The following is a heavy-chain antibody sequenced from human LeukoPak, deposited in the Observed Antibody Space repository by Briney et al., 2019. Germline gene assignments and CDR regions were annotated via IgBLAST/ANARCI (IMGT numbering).Heavy chain of an antibody. CDR2: IKQDGSEK. CDR3: ARAIRGYYGSGSYPDY. CDR1: GFTFSSYW. V-gene: IGHV3-7*01. D-gene: IGHD3-10*01. Sequence: GGSLRLSCAASGFTFSSYWMSWVRQAPGKGLEWVAKIKQDGSEKYYVDSMKGRFTISRDNAKNSLYLQMNSLSAEDTAVYYCARAIRGYYGSGSYPDYWGQGTLVTVSS. J-gene: IGHJ4*02.